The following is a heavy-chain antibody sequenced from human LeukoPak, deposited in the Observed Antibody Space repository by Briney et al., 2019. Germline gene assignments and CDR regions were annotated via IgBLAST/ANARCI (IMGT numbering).Heavy chain of an antibody. CDR1: GGSISGYY. Sequence: SETLSLTCSVSGGSISGYYWSWIRQPPGKGLEWIGYIYYSGSTDYNPSLKSRVSISVDTSKNLFSLKLSSVTAADTAVYYCARGGGGIAANPWGQGTLVTVSS. J-gene: IGHJ5*02. D-gene: IGHD6-13*01. CDR3: ARGGGGIAANP. V-gene: IGHV4-59*01. CDR2: IYYSGST.